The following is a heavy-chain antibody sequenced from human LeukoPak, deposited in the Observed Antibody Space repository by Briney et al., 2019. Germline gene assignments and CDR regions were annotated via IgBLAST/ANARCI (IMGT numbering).Heavy chain of an antibody. CDR2: IKPDGSEQ. CDR3: ARLGSFADFDY. Sequence: GESLRLSCAASGFSFSRYWMSWVRQAPVRGLEWVANIKPDGSEQYYVDSVKGRFTISRDNAKNSLHLQMNSLRVEDTAVYYCARLGSFADFDYWGLGNLVTVSS. CDR1: GFSFSRYW. V-gene: IGHV3-7*01. J-gene: IGHJ4*02. D-gene: IGHD1-26*01.